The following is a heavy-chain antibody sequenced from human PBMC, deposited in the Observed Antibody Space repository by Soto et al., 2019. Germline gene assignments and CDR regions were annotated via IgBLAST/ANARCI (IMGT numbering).Heavy chain of an antibody. CDR2: IYYTGYT. CDR1: GGSISGSSYY. D-gene: IGHD2-2*01. Sequence: PWETLSLTCSVSGGSISGSSYYWAWIRQPPGKGLEYVGSIYYTGYTYYNSSLESRVTISVDTSKNQFSLKMSSLAAADTAVYYCARRVVVSSFDSWGQGTLVTVSS. J-gene: IGHJ4*02. CDR3: ARRVVVSSFDS. V-gene: IGHV4-39*01.